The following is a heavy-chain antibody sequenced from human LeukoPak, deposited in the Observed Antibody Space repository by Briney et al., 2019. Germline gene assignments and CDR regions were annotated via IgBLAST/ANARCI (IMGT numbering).Heavy chain of an antibody. CDR2: INDRGDTT. V-gene: IGHV3-23*01. CDR1: GFTFSSYA. CDR3: VCGWYFDY. Sequence: GGSLRLSCAGSGFTFSSYAMSWVRQAPGEGLEWVSTINDRGDTTYNADSVKGRFTISRDSSKNTPFLQMSSLRAEDTAVYYCVCGWYFDYWGQGTLVTVSS. D-gene: IGHD6-19*01. J-gene: IGHJ4*02.